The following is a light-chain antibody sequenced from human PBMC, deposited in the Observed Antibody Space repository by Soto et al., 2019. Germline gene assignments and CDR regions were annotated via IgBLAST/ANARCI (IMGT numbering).Light chain of an antibody. Sequence: DIQITQSPSSLSASVGGRVTITCRASQSIGYHLNWDEVKPRKARKILIYGASRLHSGVPSTFRGSGSGTDSTINISGLPPGHFPTYHCEPSHSTPINFGGRTKVDI. V-gene: IGKV1-39*01. CDR1: QSIGYH. CDR3: EPSHSTPIN. CDR2: GAS. J-gene: IGKJ4*01.